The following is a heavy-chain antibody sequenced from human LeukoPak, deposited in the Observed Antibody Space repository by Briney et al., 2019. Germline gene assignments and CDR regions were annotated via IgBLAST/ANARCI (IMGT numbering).Heavy chain of an antibody. Sequence: ASVKVSCKASGYTFTSYAMNWVRQAPGQGLEWMGWINTNTGNPTYAQGFTGRFVFSLDTSVSTAYLQISSLKAEDTAVYYCARGDRSGYYLHYFDYWGQGTLVTVSS. CDR3: ARGDRSGYYLHYFDY. V-gene: IGHV7-4-1*02. J-gene: IGHJ4*02. D-gene: IGHD3-22*01. CDR2: INTNTGNP. CDR1: GYTFTSYA.